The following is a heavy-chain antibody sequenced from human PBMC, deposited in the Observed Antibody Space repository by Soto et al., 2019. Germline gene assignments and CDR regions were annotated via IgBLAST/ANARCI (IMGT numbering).Heavy chain of an antibody. CDR3: ARDERFLEWYGMDV. J-gene: IGHJ6*02. Sequence: ASVKVSCKASGGTFSSYAISWVRQAPGQGLEWMGGIIPIFGTANYAQKFQGRVTITADESTSTAYMELSSLRSEDTAVYYCARDERFLEWYGMDVWGQGTTVTVSS. V-gene: IGHV1-69*13. CDR2: IIPIFGTA. D-gene: IGHD3-3*01. CDR1: GGTFSSYA.